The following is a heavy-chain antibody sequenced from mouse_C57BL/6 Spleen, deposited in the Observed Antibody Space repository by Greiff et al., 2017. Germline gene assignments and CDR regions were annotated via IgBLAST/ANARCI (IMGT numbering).Heavy chain of an antibody. D-gene: IGHD1-1*01. CDR2: IRSKSNNYAT. CDR3: VRHYYGSSYEGFDY. V-gene: IGHV10-1*01. Sequence: EVQGVESGGGLVQPKGSLKLSCAASGFSFNTYAMNWVRQAPGKGLEWVARIRSKSNNYATYYADSVKDRFTISRDDSESMLYLRMNNLKTEDTAMYYCVRHYYGSSYEGFDYWGQGTTLTGSS. J-gene: IGHJ2*01. CDR1: GFSFNTYA.